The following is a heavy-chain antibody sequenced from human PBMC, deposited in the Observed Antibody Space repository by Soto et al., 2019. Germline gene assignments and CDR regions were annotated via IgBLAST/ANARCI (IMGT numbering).Heavy chain of an antibody. J-gene: IGHJ6*02. Sequence: PGGSLRLSCAASGFTFSSYAMHWVRQAPGKGLEWVAVISYDGSNKYYADSVKGRFTISRDNSKNTLYLQMNSLRAEDTAVYYCARVFKRAGYDFWSGRDYYYYYGMDVWGQGTTVTVSS. CDR1: GFTFSSYA. D-gene: IGHD3-3*01. V-gene: IGHV3-30-3*01. CDR2: ISYDGSNK. CDR3: ARVFKRAGYDFWSGRDYYYYYGMDV.